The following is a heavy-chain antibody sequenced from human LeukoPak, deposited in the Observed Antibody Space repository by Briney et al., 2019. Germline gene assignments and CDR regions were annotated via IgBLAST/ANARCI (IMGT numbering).Heavy chain of an antibody. V-gene: IGHV4-30-4*08. CDR2: IYYSGST. CDR1: GGSIRSGDYY. D-gene: IGHD1-26*01. Sequence: SSETLSLTCTVSGGSIRSGDYYWSWIRQPPGKGLEWIGYIYYSGSTSYNPSLKSRVTISVDTSNNQFSLKLSSVTAADTAVYYCAREETNGYSGNWFDPWGQGTLVTVSS. CDR3: AREETNGYSGNWFDP. J-gene: IGHJ5*02.